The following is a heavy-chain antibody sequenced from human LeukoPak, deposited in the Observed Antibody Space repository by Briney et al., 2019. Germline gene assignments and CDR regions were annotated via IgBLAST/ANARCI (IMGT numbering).Heavy chain of an antibody. D-gene: IGHD5/OR15-5a*01. V-gene: IGHV4-39*01. CDR2: IYYTGST. Sequence: SETLSLTCTVSGDSITSGSFYWGWIRQPPGKGLEWIASIYYTGSTYYNSSLKSRVTISVDTSKNQLSLKLSSVTAADTAVYYCARIYRVYDTDYWGQGTLVTVSS. J-gene: IGHJ4*02. CDR1: GDSITSGSFY. CDR3: ARIYRVYDTDY.